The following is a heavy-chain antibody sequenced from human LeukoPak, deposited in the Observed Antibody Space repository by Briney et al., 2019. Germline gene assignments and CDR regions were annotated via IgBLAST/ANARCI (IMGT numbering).Heavy chain of an antibody. Sequence: SETLSLTCTVSGGSISSGDYYWSWIRQPPGEGLEWIGYIYYSGSTYYNPSLKSRVTISVDTSKNQFSLKLSSVTAADTAVYYCARDLLTYCSSTSCHESYYYYGMDVWGQGTTVTVSS. CDR1: GGSISSGDYY. D-gene: IGHD2-2*01. CDR3: ARDLLTYCSSTSCHESYYYYGMDV. V-gene: IGHV4-30-4*01. J-gene: IGHJ6*02. CDR2: IYYSGST.